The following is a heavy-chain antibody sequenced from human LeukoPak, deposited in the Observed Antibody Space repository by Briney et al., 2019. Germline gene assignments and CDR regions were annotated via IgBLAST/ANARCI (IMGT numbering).Heavy chain of an antibody. CDR1: GFTFSSSG. Sequence: GGSLRLYCAASGFTFSSSGMHWVRQAPGKGLEWVAVILYNGSNKYYADSVKGRFTISRDNSKNTLHLQMNSLRVEDTAVYYCARAGGYCSGGSCYRGYSWFDPWGQGTLVTVSS. CDR3: ARAGGYCSGGSCYRGYSWFDP. CDR2: ILYNGSNK. V-gene: IGHV3-33*01. J-gene: IGHJ5*02. D-gene: IGHD2-15*01.